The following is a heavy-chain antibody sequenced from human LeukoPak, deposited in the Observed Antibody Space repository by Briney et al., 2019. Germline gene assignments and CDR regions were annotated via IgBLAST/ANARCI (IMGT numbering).Heavy chain of an antibody. V-gene: IGHV3-53*01. CDR3: AKVARTWYCSSTSCPEGDYFDY. D-gene: IGHD2-2*01. Sequence: PGGSLRLSCAASGFTVSSNYMSWVRQAPGKGLEWVSAIYSGGSTYYADSVKGRFTISRDNSRNTLYLQMNSLRVEDTAIFYCAKVARTWYCSSTSCPEGDYFDYWGQGALVTVSS. CDR2: IYSGGST. CDR1: GFTVSSNY. J-gene: IGHJ4*02.